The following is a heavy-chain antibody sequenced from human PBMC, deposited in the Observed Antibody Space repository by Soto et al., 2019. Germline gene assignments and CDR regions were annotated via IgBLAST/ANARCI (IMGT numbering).Heavy chain of an antibody. CDR3: ARDPHPYYYDSSGYSAYYFDY. CDR1: GFTFSSYG. J-gene: IGHJ4*02. V-gene: IGHV3-33*01. D-gene: IGHD3-22*01. CDR2: IWYDGSNK. Sequence: QVQLVESGGGVVQPGRSLRLSCAASGFTFSSYGMHWVRQAPGKGLEWVAVIWYDGSNKYYADSVKGRFTISRDNSKNTRYLQMNSLRAEDTAVYYCARDPHPYYYDSSGYSAYYFDYWGQGTLVTVSS.